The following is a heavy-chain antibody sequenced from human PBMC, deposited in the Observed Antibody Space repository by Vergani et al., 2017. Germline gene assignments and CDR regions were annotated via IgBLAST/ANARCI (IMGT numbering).Heavy chain of an antibody. CDR1: GFTLSNYD. D-gene: IGHD3-16*01. J-gene: IGHJ4*02. V-gene: IGHV3-30*02. Sequence: QVQLVESGGGVVQRGGSLRLSCATSGFTLSNYDMQWIRQGPGKGLEFVAFIQFDGRNQYYADSVKGRFTLSRDFSKNTLYLQMNSLRTDDTATDYCAKHFRGWGIDYGGQGTQVIVSS. CDR2: IQFDGRNQ. CDR3: AKHFRGWGIDY.